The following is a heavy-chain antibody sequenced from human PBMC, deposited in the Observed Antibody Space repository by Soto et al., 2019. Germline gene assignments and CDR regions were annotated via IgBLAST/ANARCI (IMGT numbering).Heavy chain of an antibody. CDR1: GYTFENYY. D-gene: IGHD2-15*01. CDR3: ARELQFPHQETGMDV. CDR2: IDPTGGRT. V-gene: IGHV1-46*02. J-gene: IGHJ6*02. Sequence: QVHLVQSGAAVKKPGASVKVSCKASGYTFENYYVHWVRQAPGQGLEWLAMIDPTGGRTTCAQKFQDRVTVTRDTSTSTVYMELSSLRSNDPALYYCARELQFPHQETGMDVWGQGTTVTVSS.